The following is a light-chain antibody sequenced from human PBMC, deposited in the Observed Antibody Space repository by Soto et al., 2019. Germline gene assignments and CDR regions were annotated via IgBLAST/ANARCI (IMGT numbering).Light chain of an antibody. CDR2: EVS. CDR3: SSYTSTSTYV. V-gene: IGLV2-18*02. CDR1: SSDVGSYNR. Sequence: QSVLTQPPSVSGSPGRSVTISCTGNSSDVGSYNRVSWYQQPPGTAPKLMIYEVSNRPSGVPDRFSGSKSGNTASLTISGLQAEDEADYYCSSYTSTSTYVFGTGTKVTVL. J-gene: IGLJ1*01.